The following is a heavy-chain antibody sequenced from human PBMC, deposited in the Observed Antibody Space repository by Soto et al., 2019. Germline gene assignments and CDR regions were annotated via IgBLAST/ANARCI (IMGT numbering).Heavy chain of an antibody. J-gene: IGHJ4*02. D-gene: IGHD3-22*01. CDR1: GGSISNSNYY. V-gene: IGHV4-39*02. Sequence: QLQLQESGPGLVKPSETLSLTCSVSGGSISNSNYYWGWIRQPPRKGLEWIGSIYYSGSTNYNPSLKSLVPISVDTSNNHFSLRLTSVTAADTAVYYCAIHTSYYDGRLDYWVQGLLVTVSS. CDR3: AIHTSYYDGRLDY. CDR2: IYYSGST.